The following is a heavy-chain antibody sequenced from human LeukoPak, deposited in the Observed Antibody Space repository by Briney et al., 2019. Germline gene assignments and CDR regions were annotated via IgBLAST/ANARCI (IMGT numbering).Heavy chain of an antibody. J-gene: IGHJ4*02. V-gene: IGHV3-7*01. CDR3: AKDSYSKGDY. CDR2: INHDGSAK. Sequence: GGSLRLSCVASGFTFSSSWMAWVRQAPGKGLQWVANINHDGSAKSYVGSVKGRFAISRDNAQNSFYLQMNSLETDDTAVYYCAKDSYSKGDYWGQGTLVTVSS. D-gene: IGHD4-11*01. CDR1: GFTFSSSW.